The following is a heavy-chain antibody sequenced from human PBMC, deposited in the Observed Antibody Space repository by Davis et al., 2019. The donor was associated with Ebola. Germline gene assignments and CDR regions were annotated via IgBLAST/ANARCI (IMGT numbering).Heavy chain of an antibody. CDR3: ARAVRYPVVVTRSSRKYYFDY. CDR2: MNPNSGNT. CDR1: GYSFTTYA. J-gene: IGHJ4*02. Sequence: ASVKVSCKASGYSFTTYAIHWVRQAPGQRLEWMGWMNPNSGNTGYAQNFQGRVTMTRNTSISTAYMELSSLRSEDTAVYYCARAVRYPVVVTRSSRKYYFDYWGQGTRVTVSS. V-gene: IGHV1-8*01. D-gene: IGHD2-2*01.